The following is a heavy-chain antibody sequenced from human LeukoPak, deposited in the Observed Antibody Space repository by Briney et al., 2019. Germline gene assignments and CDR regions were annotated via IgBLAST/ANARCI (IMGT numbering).Heavy chain of an antibody. D-gene: IGHD2-2*01. J-gene: IGHJ4*02. CDR3: ARADCSSTSCPPFDY. V-gene: IGHV3-64*01. Sequence: PGGSLRLSCAASGFTFSSYAMHWVRQAPGKGLEYVSAISSNGGSTYYANSVKGRFTISRDNSKNTLYLQMGNLRAEDMAVYYCARADCSSTSCPPFDYWGQGTLVTVSS. CDR2: ISSNGGST. CDR1: GFTFSSYA.